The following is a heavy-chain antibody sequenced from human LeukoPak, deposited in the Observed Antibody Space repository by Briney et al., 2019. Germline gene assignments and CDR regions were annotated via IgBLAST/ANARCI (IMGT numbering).Heavy chain of an antibody. Sequence: ASVKVSCKASGYTFTSYYMHWVRQTPGQGLEWMGWIKPSTGGTKYVQKFEGRVTMTRDTSKSTAYMELSGLRSDDTAVYYCARDGLRIAAAFDYWGQGTLVTVSS. CDR1: GYTFTSYY. CDR2: IKPSTGGT. D-gene: IGHD6-13*01. CDR3: ARDGLRIAAAFDY. V-gene: IGHV1-2*02. J-gene: IGHJ4*02.